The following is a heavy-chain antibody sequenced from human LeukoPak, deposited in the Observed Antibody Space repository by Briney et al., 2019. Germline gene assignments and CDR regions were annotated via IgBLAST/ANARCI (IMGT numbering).Heavy chain of an antibody. CDR2: ISSGSSYI. Sequence: PGGSLRLSCAASGFTVSSNYMNWVRQAPGKGLEWVSSISSGSSYIYYADSVKGRFTISRDNAENSLYLQMNSLRAVDTAVYYCARGQEVADYWGQGTLVTVSS. CDR1: GFTVSSNY. CDR3: ARGQEVADY. D-gene: IGHD5-12*01. V-gene: IGHV3-21*01. J-gene: IGHJ4*02.